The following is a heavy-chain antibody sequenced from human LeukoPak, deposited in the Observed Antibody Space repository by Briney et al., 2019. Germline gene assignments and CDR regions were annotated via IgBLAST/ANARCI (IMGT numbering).Heavy chain of an antibody. CDR1: GDSISSQY. D-gene: IGHD3-10*01. V-gene: IGHV4-59*11. J-gene: IGHJ4*02. Sequence: SETLSLTCTVSGDSISSQYWSWIRQPPGKGLEWIGYIYYSGSTNYNSSLKGRVTISVDTSKNQFSLKLTSVTAADTAVYYCARLYYGSGGGYWGQGTLVTVSS. CDR2: IYYSGST. CDR3: ARLYYGSGGGY.